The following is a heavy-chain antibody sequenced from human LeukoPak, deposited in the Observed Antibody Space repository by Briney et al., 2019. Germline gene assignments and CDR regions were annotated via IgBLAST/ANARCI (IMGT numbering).Heavy chain of an antibody. Sequence: GRSMRLSCAAYGFTFSSYSMNWVRQAPGKGMEWVSYISSSSSTIYYADSVKGRFTISRDNAKNSLYLQMNSLRDEDTAVYYCAGGPYYDSSGPIGASSAFDIWGQGTMVTVSS. CDR2: ISSSSSTI. D-gene: IGHD3-22*01. CDR1: GFTFSSYS. CDR3: AGGPYYDSSGPIGASSAFDI. V-gene: IGHV3-48*02. J-gene: IGHJ3*02.